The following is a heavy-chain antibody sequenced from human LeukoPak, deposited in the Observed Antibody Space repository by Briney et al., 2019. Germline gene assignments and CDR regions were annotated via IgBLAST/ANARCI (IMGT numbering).Heavy chain of an antibody. Sequence: GGSLRLSCAASGFTFSSYGMHWVRQAPGKGLEWVAVIWCDGSNKYYADSVKGRFTISRDNSKNTLYLQMNSLRAEDTAVYYCARDALDYYDSSDYYYWDYWGQGTLVTVSS. J-gene: IGHJ4*02. V-gene: IGHV3-33*01. CDR3: ARDALDYYDSSDYYYWDY. CDR1: GFTFSSYG. D-gene: IGHD3-22*01. CDR2: IWCDGSNK.